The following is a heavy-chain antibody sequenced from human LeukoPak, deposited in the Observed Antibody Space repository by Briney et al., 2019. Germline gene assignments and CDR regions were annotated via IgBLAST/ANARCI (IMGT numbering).Heavy chain of an antibody. V-gene: IGHV3-21*04. CDR2: LSTTYGYT. CDR1: GFTFVNFD. J-gene: IGHJ4*02. D-gene: IGHD6-6*01. Sequence: GGSLRLSCAASGFTFVNFDMSWVRQAPGKGLEWVSTLSTTYGYTYYADSVKGRFTISRDNAKNSLYLQMNSLRAEDTALYYCSRVSAYTTSSGEFDYWGQGTLVTVSS. CDR3: SRVSAYTTSSGEFDY.